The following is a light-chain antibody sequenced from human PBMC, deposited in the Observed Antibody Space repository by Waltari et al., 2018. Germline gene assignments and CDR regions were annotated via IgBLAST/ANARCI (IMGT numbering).Light chain of an antibody. CDR1: QGVRSNY. V-gene: IGKV3-20*01. Sequence: IVLTQSPGTLSLSPGERATLPCRASQGVRSNYLAGYQQKPGQAPRLLIYGASSRATGIADRFSCSGSGTDFTLTISRLEPEDFAVYYCQQYVSSPRTFGQGTKVDIK. CDR2: GAS. CDR3: QQYVSSPRT. J-gene: IGKJ1*01.